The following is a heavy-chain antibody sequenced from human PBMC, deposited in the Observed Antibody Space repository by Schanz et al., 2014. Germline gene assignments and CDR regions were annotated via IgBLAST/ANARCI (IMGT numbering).Heavy chain of an antibody. D-gene: IGHD5-12*01. CDR2: ISNDGSIK. Sequence: QVQLLQFGGGVVQPGRSLRLSCAASGFTFRSYAMHWVRQAPGKGLEWVALISNDGSIKYYADSVEGRFTISRENSRNTLYLQMNSRRTEDTAVYYCASPSGYSDYGTYFDVWGQGTLVTVSS. CDR3: ASPSGYSDYGTYFDV. CDR1: GFTFRSYA. J-gene: IGHJ4*02. V-gene: IGHV3-30-3*01.